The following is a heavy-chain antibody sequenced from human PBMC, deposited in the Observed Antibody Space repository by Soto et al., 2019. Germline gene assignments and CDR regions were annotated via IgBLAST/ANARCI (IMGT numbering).Heavy chain of an antibody. CDR1: VVSIIISRYY. D-gene: IGHD3-22*01. Sequence: PSSTXSLTCTLSVVSIIISRYYLCWIRQPPGKGLEWIGNIYLSGITYYNPSLKSRVAISLDTSKNQFSLHLSSVTAADTAVYYSKRNLRLSSGTSNWLETWGQGILV. CDR3: KRNLRLSSGTSNWLET. J-gene: IGHJ5*02. CDR2: IYLSGIT. V-gene: IGHV4-39*01.